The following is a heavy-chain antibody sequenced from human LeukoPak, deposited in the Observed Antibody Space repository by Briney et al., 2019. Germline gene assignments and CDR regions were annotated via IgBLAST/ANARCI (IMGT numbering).Heavy chain of an antibody. D-gene: IGHD3-10*01. J-gene: IGHJ4*02. Sequence: QPGGSLRLSCAASGFTFSSYEMNWVRQAPGKGLEWVSYISSSGTTIYYADSVKGRFTISGDNAKNSLYLQMNSLRAEDTAVYYCARPDGDYYYGSGSYFHYWGQGTLVTVSS. V-gene: IGHV3-48*03. CDR1: GFTFSSYE. CDR3: ARPDGDYYYGSGSYFHY. CDR2: ISSSGTTI.